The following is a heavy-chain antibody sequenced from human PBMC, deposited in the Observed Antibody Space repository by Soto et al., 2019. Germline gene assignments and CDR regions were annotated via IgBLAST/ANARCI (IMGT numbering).Heavy chain of an antibody. V-gene: IGHV4-39*01. D-gene: IGHD4-17*01. CDR1: GGSISSGSYY. J-gene: IGHJ4*02. CDR3: ARHDYGDYEFDY. CDR2: IYSSGST. Sequence: QLQLQESGPGLVKPSETLSLTCTVSGGSISSGSYYWAWIRQPPGKGLEWIGSIYSSGSTYYNPSLKSRVTISVDTSKNQFSLKLSSVTAADTAVYYCARHDYGDYEFDYWGQGTLVTVSS.